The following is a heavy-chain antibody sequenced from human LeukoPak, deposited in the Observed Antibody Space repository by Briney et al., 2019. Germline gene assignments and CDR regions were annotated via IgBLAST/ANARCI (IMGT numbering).Heavy chain of an antibody. Sequence: GGSLRHSCAASGFTFSSYEMNWVRRAPGKGLEWVSYISSSGSTIYYADSVKGRFTISRDNAKNTLYLQMNSLRAEDTAVYYCARVSGWYGMHVWGQGTTVTVSS. CDR2: ISSSGSTI. CDR1: GFTFSSYE. V-gene: IGHV3-48*03. CDR3: ARVSGWYGMHV. D-gene: IGHD6-19*01. J-gene: IGHJ6*02.